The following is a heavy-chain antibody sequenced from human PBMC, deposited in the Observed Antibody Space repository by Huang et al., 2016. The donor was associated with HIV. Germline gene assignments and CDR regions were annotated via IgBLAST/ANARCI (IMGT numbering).Heavy chain of an antibody. J-gene: IGHJ4*02. CDR1: GGTFSSYA. V-gene: IGHV1-69*01. Sequence: QVQLVQSGAEVKKPGSSVKVSCKASGGTFSSYAISWVRQAPGQGLEWMGGIIPIVGTANYAQKFQGRVKITADESTSTAYMELSSMRYEDTAVYYCASGGDSSGLFDYWGQGTLVTVSS. CDR3: ASGGDSSGLFDY. D-gene: IGHD3-22*01. CDR2: IIPIVGTA.